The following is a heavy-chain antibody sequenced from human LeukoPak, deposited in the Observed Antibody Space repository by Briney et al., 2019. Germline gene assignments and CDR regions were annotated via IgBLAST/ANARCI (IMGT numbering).Heavy chain of an antibody. Sequence: SETLSLTCTVSGGSISSSSYYWGWIRQPPGKGLEWIGSIYYSGSTYYNPSLKSRVTISVDTSKNQFSLKLSSVTAADTAVYYCARVSATITRYFDYWGQGTLVTVSS. CDR3: ARVSATITRYFDY. V-gene: IGHV4-39*07. D-gene: IGHD5-24*01. CDR2: IYYSGST. CDR1: GGSISSSSYY. J-gene: IGHJ4*02.